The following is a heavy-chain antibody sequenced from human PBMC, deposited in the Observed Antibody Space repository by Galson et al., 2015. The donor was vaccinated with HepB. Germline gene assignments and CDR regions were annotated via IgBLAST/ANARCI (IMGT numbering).Heavy chain of an antibody. CDR1: GGSISSSSYY. CDR3: ARLCTQYDYVWGRSRTYYFDC. V-gene: IGHV4-39*01. Sequence: SGGSISSSSYYWGWIRQPPGKGLEWIGSIYYSGSTYYNPSLKSRVTISVDTSKNQFSLKLSSVTAADTAVYYCARLCTQYDYVWGRSRTYYFDCWGQGTLVTVSS. CDR2: IYYSGST. D-gene: IGHD3-16*01. J-gene: IGHJ4*02.